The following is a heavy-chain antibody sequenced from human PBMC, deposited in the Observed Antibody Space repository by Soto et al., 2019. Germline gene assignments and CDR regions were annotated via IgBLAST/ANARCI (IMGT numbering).Heavy chain of an antibody. CDR1: GFTFSNAW. Sequence: PGGSLRLSCAASGFTFSNAWMSWVRQAPGKGLEWVGRIKSKTDGGTTDYDAPVKGRFTISRDDSKNTLYLQMNSLKTEDTAVYYCTTIYDFWSGYWNSRYYYYMDVWGKGTTVTVSS. CDR2: IKSKTDGGTT. V-gene: IGHV3-15*01. CDR3: TTIYDFWSGYWNSRYYYYMDV. J-gene: IGHJ6*03. D-gene: IGHD3-3*01.